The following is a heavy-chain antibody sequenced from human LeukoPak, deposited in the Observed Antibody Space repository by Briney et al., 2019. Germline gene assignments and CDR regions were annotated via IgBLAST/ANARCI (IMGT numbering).Heavy chain of an antibody. Sequence: SQTLSLTCAISGDSVSSNSAAWNWISQSPSRVLEWLGRTYYRSKWYNDYAVSVKSRITINPDTSKNQFSLQLNSVTPEDTAVYYCARDSQQLDHLFDYWGQGTLVTVSS. D-gene: IGHD6-13*01. CDR3: ARDSQQLDHLFDY. J-gene: IGHJ4*02. CDR1: GDSVSSNSAA. V-gene: IGHV6-1*01. CDR2: TYYRSKWYN.